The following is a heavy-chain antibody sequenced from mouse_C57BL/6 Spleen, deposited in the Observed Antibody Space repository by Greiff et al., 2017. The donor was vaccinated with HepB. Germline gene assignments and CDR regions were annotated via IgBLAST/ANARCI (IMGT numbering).Heavy chain of an antibody. Sequence: VQLQQSGPELVKPGASVKLSCKASGYTFTSYDINWVKQRPGQGLEWIGWIYPRDGSTKYNEKFKGKATLTVDTSSSTAYMELHSLTSEDTAVYICARAPYSGSSWYFAVWGTGTTLTVSS. CDR1: GYTFTSYD. CDR3: ARAPYSGSSWYFAV. CDR2: IYPRDGST. V-gene: IGHV1-85*01. J-gene: IGHJ1*03. D-gene: IGHD1-1*01.